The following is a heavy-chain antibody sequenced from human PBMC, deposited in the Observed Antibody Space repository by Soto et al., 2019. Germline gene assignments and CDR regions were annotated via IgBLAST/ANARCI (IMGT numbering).Heavy chain of an antibody. Sequence: HPGGSLRLSCAASGFTLSSYAMSWVRQAPGKGLEWVSAISGSGGSTYYADSVKGRFTISRDNSKNTLYLQMNSLRAEDTAVYYCAKDTAWVSSRPSFDYWGQGTLVTVSS. CDR3: AKDTAWVSSRPSFDY. J-gene: IGHJ4*02. CDR1: GFTLSSYA. V-gene: IGHV3-23*01. CDR2: ISGSGGST. D-gene: IGHD3-16*01.